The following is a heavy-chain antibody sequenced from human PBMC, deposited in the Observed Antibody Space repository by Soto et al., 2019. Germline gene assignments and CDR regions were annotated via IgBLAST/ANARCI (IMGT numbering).Heavy chain of an antibody. CDR1: GFTFRSFT. Sequence: GGSLRLSCAASGFTFRSFTMNWVRQAPGKGLEWVSTISSNSAYIYYTDALRGRFTISRDNAKNSLHLQMNSLRAEDTAVYYCAGDGLRDRWARGWLVPWGPGTLVTV. CDR2: ISSNSAYI. V-gene: IGHV3-21*01. J-gene: IGHJ5*02. CDR3: AGDGLRDRWARGWLVP. D-gene: IGHD5-18*01.